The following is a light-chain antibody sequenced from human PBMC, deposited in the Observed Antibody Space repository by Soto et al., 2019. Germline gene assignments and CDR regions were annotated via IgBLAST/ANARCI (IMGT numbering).Light chain of an antibody. Sequence: DIQMTQSPSTLSASVGDRVTITCRASRNINIWLAWYQQKPGLPPKLLIYAASTLQSGVPSRFSGSRSGTDFTLTISSLQPEDFATYYCQQLHTYPLTFGGGTKVEVK. CDR3: QQLHTYPLT. CDR2: AAS. V-gene: IGKV1-5*01. J-gene: IGKJ4*01. CDR1: RNINIW.